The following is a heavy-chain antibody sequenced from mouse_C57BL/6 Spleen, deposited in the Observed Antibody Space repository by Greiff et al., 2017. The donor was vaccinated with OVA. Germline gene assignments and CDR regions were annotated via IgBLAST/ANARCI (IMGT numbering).Heavy chain of an antibody. J-gene: IGHJ4*01. CDR1: GYSITSGYY. Sequence: EVQRVESGPGLVKPSQSLSLTCSVTGYSITSGYYWNWIRQFPGNKLEWMGYISYDGSNNYNPSLKNRISITRDTSKNQFFLKLNSVTTEDTATYYCARASDGYYFYAMDYWGQGTSVTVSS. CDR2: ISYDGSN. V-gene: IGHV3-6*01. CDR3: ARASDGYYFYAMDY. D-gene: IGHD2-3*01.